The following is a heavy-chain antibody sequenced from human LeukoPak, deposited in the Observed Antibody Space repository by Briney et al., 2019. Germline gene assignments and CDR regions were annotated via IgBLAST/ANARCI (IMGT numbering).Heavy chain of an antibody. J-gene: IGHJ4*02. CDR2: ISWDGGST. CDR1: GFTFDDYA. Sequence: GGSLRLSCAASGFTFDDYAMHWVRQAPGKGLEWVSLISWDGGSTYYADSVKGRFTISRDNSKDSLYLQMNSLRAEDTALYYCAKDISRWYYDSSGYLGGFDYWGQGTLVTVSS. CDR3: AKDISRWYYDSSGYLGGFDY. V-gene: IGHV3-43D*03. D-gene: IGHD3-22*01.